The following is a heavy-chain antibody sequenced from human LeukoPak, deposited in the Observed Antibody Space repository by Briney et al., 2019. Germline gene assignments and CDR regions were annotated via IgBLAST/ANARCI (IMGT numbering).Heavy chain of an antibody. Sequence: PSETLSLTCAVYGGSFSGYYWSWIRQPPGKGPEWIGEINHSGSTNYNPSLKSRVTVSVDTSKNQFSLKLSSVTAADTAVYYCASGYSYGSGYWGQGTLVTVSS. J-gene: IGHJ4*02. D-gene: IGHD5-18*01. CDR2: INHSGST. CDR3: ASGYSYGSGY. CDR1: GGSFSGYY. V-gene: IGHV4-34*01.